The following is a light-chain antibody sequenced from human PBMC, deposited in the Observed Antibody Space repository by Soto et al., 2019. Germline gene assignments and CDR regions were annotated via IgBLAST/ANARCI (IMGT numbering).Light chain of an antibody. Sequence: DIQMTQSPSSLSASVGDRVTITCRASQSISTYLNWFQQRPGKAPKVLIYDASSLQSGVPSRFSGSGSGTDFTLTISSLQPDDFATYYCQHYNSYSEAFGQGTKVDIK. CDR2: DAS. V-gene: IGKV1-16*01. CDR3: QHYNSYSEA. J-gene: IGKJ1*01. CDR1: QSISTY.